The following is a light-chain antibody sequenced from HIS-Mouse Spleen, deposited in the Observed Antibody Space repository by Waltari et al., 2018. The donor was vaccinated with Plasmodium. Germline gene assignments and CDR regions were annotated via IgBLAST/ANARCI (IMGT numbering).Light chain of an antibody. CDR1: QSVSSY. J-gene: IGKJ5*01. V-gene: IGKV3-11*01. CDR2: DAT. Sequence: EIVLTQSPATLSLSPGERATLSCRASQSVSSYLAWYQQKPGQAPRLLIYDATNRATGIPARFSGSGSGKDFTITISSLEPEDFAVYYCQQRSNWITFGQGTRLEIK. CDR3: QQRSNWIT.